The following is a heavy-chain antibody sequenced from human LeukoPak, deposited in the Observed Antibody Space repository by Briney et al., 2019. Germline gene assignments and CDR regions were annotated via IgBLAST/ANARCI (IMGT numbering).Heavy chain of an antibody. CDR1: TDSTNTYY. Sequence: SDALSLTCSVSTDSTNTYYWSWIRQSPGKALEWIGHIYHSGSTDYTPSFKSRVTISIDMSKKEFSLKLTSVTVADTAMYYCVRLRWELLAPYFDHWGQGAFVIVSS. J-gene: IGHJ4*02. CDR2: IYHSGST. D-gene: IGHD2-15*01. CDR3: VRLRWELLAPYFDH. V-gene: IGHV4-59*07.